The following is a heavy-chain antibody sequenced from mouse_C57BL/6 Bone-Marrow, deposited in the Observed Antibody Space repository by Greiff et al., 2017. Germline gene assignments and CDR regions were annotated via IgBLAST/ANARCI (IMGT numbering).Heavy chain of an antibody. CDR3: TTLFYDGNWYFDV. Sequence: EVQLQQSGAELVRPGASVKLSCTASGFNIKDDYMHWVKQRPEQGLEWIGWIDPENGDTEYASKFQGKATITADTSSNTAYLQLSSLTSEDTAVYYCTTLFYDGNWYFDVWGTGTTVTVSS. D-gene: IGHD2-1*01. CDR1: GFNIKDDY. V-gene: IGHV14-4*01. J-gene: IGHJ1*03. CDR2: IDPENGDT.